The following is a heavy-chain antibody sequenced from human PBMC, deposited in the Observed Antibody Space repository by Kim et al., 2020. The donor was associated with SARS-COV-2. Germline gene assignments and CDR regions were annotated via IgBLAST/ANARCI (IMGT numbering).Heavy chain of an antibody. J-gene: IGHJ6*02. D-gene: IGHD6-19*01. CDR1: GGSFSGYY. V-gene: IGHV4-34*01. CDR3: ARAPRTAHWTGSGFKLGV. Sequence: SETLSLTCAVYGGSFSGYYWSWIRQPPGKGLEWIGEINHSGSTNYNPSLKSRVTISVDTSKNQFSLKLSSVTAADTAVYYCARAPRTAHWTGSGFKLGVWGQGTTVTVSS. CDR2: INHSGST.